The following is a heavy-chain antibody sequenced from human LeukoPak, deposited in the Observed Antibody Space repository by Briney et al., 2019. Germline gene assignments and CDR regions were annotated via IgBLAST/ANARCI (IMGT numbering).Heavy chain of an antibody. V-gene: IGHV7-4-1*02. J-gene: IGHJ6*02. D-gene: IGHD6-19*01. CDR2: INTNTGNP. CDR1: GYTFTSYA. Sequence: GASVKVSCKASGYTFTSYAMNWVRQAPGQGLEWMGWINTNTGNPTYAQGFTGRFVFSLDTSVSTAYLQISSLKAEDTAVYYCARDVHQWLVPYYYYYGMDVWGQGTTVTVSS. CDR3: ARDVHQWLVPYYYYYGMDV.